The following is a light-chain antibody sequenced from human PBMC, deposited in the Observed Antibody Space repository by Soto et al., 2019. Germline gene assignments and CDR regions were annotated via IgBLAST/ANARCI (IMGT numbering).Light chain of an antibody. CDR3: QQYDASPIT. J-gene: IGKJ5*01. V-gene: IGKV3-20*01. Sequence: EIGLTQSPGTLSLSPGERATLSCSASQSVGRSYLAWYQQKPGQAPRLLISGISKRATGIPDRFSGGGSGTDFTLTISRLEPEDFALYICQQYDASPITFGQGTRLEIK. CDR1: QSVGRSY. CDR2: GIS.